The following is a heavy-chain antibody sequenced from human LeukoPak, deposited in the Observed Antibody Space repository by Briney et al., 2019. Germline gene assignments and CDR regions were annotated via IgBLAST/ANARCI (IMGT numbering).Heavy chain of an antibody. CDR3: ATVRGSDWYMDY. CDR1: GFTFRNYS. Sequence: GTSLRLSCAASGFTFRNYSMNWVRQAPGKGLEWVALIWYDGSRDYYVDFVKGRFTVSRDNSKNTLYLQMKNLRAEDTAVYYCATVRGSDWYMDYWGQGTLVTVS. D-gene: IGHD6-19*01. V-gene: IGHV3-33*01. CDR2: IWYDGSRD. J-gene: IGHJ4*02.